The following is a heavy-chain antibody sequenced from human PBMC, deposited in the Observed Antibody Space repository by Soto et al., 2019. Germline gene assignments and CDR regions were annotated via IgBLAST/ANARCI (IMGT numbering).Heavy chain of an antibody. CDR3: AKDRSSGWYMDTGYYGMDV. CDR2: ISYDGSHK. Sequence: EASLRPSSTASGFTFSGYCTHWHRQAPAKGLEWVAVISYDGSHKYYADSVKGRFTISRDNSKNTLYLQLNSLRAEDTAMYYCAKDRSSGWYMDTGYYGMDVWGQGT. CDR1: GFTFSGYC. D-gene: IGHD6-19*01. V-gene: IGHV3-30*18. J-gene: IGHJ6*02.